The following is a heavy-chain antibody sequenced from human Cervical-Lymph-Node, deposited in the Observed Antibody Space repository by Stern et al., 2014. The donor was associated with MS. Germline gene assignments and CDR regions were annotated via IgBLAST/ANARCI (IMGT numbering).Heavy chain of an antibody. J-gene: IGHJ5*02. CDR1: GGSISSSSYY. CDR2: IYYSGST. V-gene: IGHV4-39*01. Sequence: VQLVESGPGLVKPSETLSLTCTVSGGSISSSSYYWGWIRQPPGKGLEWIGCIYYSGSTYNTPPLKGRVPISVDTSKTHFSLKRSSVTAADTAVYYCARWAYSSGWYNWFDPWGQGTLVTVSS. D-gene: IGHD3-22*01. CDR3: ARWAYSSGWYNWFDP.